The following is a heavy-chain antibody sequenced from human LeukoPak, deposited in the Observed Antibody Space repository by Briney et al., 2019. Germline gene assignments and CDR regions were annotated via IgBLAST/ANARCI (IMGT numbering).Heavy chain of an antibody. Sequence: PGGSLRLSCAASGLTFSSYWMSWVRQAPGKGLEWVANIKQDGSEKYYVDSVKGRFTISRDNAKNSLYLQMNSLRAEDTVVYYCAKSRLLELPYMDVWGKGTTVTVSS. CDR2: IKQDGSEK. J-gene: IGHJ6*03. V-gene: IGHV3-7*03. CDR1: GLTFSSYW. D-gene: IGHD1-7*01. CDR3: AKSRLLELPYMDV.